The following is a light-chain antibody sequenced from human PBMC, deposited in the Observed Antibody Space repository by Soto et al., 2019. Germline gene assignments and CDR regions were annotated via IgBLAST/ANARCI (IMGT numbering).Light chain of an antibody. V-gene: IGLV3-21*02. Sequence: SYELTQPTSVSVAPGQTATIACGGDNLGTKSVHWYQQRPGQAPVLVIYDDSDRPSGIPERFSGSNSGNTATLTITRVEAGDEADYYCQVWESAFIFGGGTKLTVL. CDR3: QVWESAFI. CDR1: NLGTKS. CDR2: DDS. J-gene: IGLJ2*01.